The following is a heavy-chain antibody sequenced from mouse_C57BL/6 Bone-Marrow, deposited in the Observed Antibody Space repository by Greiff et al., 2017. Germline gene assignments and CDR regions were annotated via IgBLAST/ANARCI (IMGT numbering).Heavy chain of an antibody. Sequence: QVQLQQPGAELVRPGTSVKLSCKASGYTFTSYWMHWVKQRPGQGLEWIGVIDPADSYTNYTQKFKGKATLTVDTSSSTAYMPLSSLTSEDSAVYYCAREDLYYGNFYAMDYWGQGTSVTVSS. CDR3: AREDLYYGNFYAMDY. D-gene: IGHD2-1*01. CDR2: IDPADSYT. J-gene: IGHJ4*01. V-gene: IGHV1-59*01. CDR1: GYTFTSYW.